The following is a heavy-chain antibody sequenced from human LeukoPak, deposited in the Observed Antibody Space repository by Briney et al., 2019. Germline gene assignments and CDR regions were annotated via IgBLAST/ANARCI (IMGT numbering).Heavy chain of an antibody. CDR1: GFTFSSYW. CDR3: ARVDHGDYGGVN. CDR2: IDSDGRTT. Sequence: PGGSLRLSCAASGFTFSSYWMHWVSQAPGKGLVWVSCIDSDGRTTGYADSVKGRFTISRDNAKNTLYLQMNSLRADDTAVYYCARVDHGDYGGVNWGQGTLVTVSS. J-gene: IGHJ4*02. V-gene: IGHV3-74*01. D-gene: IGHD4-17*01.